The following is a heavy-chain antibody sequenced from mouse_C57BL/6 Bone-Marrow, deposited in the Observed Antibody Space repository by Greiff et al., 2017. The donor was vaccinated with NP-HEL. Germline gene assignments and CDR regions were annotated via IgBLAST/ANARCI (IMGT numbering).Heavy chain of an antibody. CDR3: ARSRGYDYDSWYFDV. D-gene: IGHD2-4*01. CDR2: INPSTGGT. J-gene: IGHJ1*03. CDR1: GYSFTGYY. V-gene: IGHV1-42*01. Sequence: EVQLQQSGPELVKPGASVKISCKASGYSFTGYYMNWVKQSPEKSLEWIGEINPSTGGTTYNQKFKAKATLTVDKSSSTAYMQLKSLTSEDSAVYYCARSRGYDYDSWYFDVWGTGTTVTVSS.